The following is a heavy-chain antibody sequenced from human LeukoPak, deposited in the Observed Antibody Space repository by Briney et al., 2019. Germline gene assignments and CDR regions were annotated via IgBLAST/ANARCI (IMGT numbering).Heavy chain of an antibody. D-gene: IGHD1-20*01. Sequence: GGSLRLSCAASGFAFSSYEMNWVRQAPGKGLEWVSCISSSGSSIYYADSVKGRFTISRDNAKNSLYLQMNSLRAEDTAVYYCARDRINWNDGFDPWGQGTLVTVSS. J-gene: IGHJ5*02. V-gene: IGHV3-48*03. CDR1: GFAFSSYE. CDR2: ISSSGSSI. CDR3: ARDRINWNDGFDP.